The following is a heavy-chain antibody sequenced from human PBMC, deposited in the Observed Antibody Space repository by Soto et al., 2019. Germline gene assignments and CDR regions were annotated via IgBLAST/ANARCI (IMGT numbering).Heavy chain of an antibody. CDR2: INPNSGGT. J-gene: IGHJ4*02. D-gene: IGHD4-17*01. Sequence: GSSVKLSCKASGYTFTGYCMHWVRQAPGQGLEWMGWINPNSGGTNYAQKFQGWVTMTRDTSISTAYMELSRLRSDDTAVYYCARDQDYGDYLSLEGVLEYWGQGTLVTVSS. CDR3: ARDQDYGDYLSLEGVLEY. V-gene: IGHV1-2*04. CDR1: GYTFTGYC.